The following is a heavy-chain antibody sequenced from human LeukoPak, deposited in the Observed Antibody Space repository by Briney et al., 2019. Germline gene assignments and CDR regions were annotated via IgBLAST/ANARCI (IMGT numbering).Heavy chain of an antibody. J-gene: IGHJ4*02. CDR2: ISGSGGST. CDR3: AKLRFLEWLSV. Sequence: GGSLRLSCAASGFTFGSYAMSWVRQAPGKGLEGVSAISGSGGSTYYADSVKGRFTISRDNSKNTLYLQMNSLRAEDTAVYYCAKLRFLEWLSVWGQGTLVTVSS. V-gene: IGHV3-23*01. D-gene: IGHD3-3*01. CDR1: GFTFGSYA.